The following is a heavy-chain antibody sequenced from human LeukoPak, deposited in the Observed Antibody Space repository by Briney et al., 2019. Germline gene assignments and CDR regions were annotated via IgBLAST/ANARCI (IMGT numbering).Heavy chain of an antibody. V-gene: IGHV1-69*06. Sequence: GASVKVSCKASGGSFSSYGISWVRQAPGQGLEWMGRIIPMFDTVNYAQNFQGRVTISADKSTTTTYMELTSLRSGHTAVYYCVRDYDTSGPQKNYFDFWGQGTLVTVSS. CDR2: IIPMFDTV. J-gene: IGHJ4*02. D-gene: IGHD3-22*01. CDR1: GGSFSSYG. CDR3: VRDYDTSGPQKNYFDF.